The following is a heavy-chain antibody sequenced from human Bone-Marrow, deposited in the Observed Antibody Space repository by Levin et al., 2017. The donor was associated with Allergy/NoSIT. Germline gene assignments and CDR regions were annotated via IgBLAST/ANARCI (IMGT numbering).Heavy chain of an antibody. CDR1: GFTFNNYG. CDR2: ISGSGNNI. CDR3: AQWASYCGGDCYWFAPFDC. V-gene: IGHV3-23*01. J-gene: IGHJ4*02. Sequence: GESLKISCAASGFTFNNYGLSWVRQAPGKGLEWVSAISGSGNNIYYADSVRGRFTISRDNSKNTLDLQLNSLTAEDTAVYYCAQWASYCGGDCYWFAPFDCWGQGALVTVSS. D-gene: IGHD2-21*01.